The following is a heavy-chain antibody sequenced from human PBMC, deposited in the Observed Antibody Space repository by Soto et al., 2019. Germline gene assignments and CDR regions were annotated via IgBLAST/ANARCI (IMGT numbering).Heavy chain of an antibody. D-gene: IGHD6-6*01. J-gene: IGHJ6*02. CDR2: ISSSSSTI. Sequence: GGSLRLCCAASGFTFSSYSMNWVRQAPGKGLEWVSYISSSSSTIYYADSVKGRFTISRDNAKNSLYLQMNSLRDEDTSVYYCARPEYSSSSYGMDVWGQGTTVTVSS. V-gene: IGHV3-48*02. CDR3: ARPEYSSSSYGMDV. CDR1: GFTFSSYS.